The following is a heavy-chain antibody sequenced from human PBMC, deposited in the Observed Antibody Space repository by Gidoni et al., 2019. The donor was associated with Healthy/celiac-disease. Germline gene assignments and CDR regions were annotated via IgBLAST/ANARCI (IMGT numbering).Heavy chain of an antibody. Sequence: EVQLLESGGGLVQPGGSLRLSCAASGFTFSSYAMSWVRQAPGKGLEWVSAISGSGGSTYYADSVKGRFTISRDNSKNTLYLQMNSLRAEDTAVYYCANHRNFDWLFGMDVWGQGTTVTVSS. V-gene: IGHV3-23*01. CDR1: GFTFSSYA. CDR2: ISGSGGST. J-gene: IGHJ6*02. D-gene: IGHD3-9*01. CDR3: ANHRNFDWLFGMDV.